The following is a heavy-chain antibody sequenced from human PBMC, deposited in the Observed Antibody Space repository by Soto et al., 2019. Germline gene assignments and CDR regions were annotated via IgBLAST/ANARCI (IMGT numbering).Heavy chain of an antibody. D-gene: IGHD2-15*01. V-gene: IGHV4-34*01. CDR2: INHSGST. CDR3: ARAPGGHVALNFDY. J-gene: IGHJ4*02. CDR1: GGSFSGYY. Sequence: SETLSLTCAVYGGSFSGYYWSWIRQPPGKGLEWIGEINHSGSTNYNPSLKSRVTISVDTSKNQFSLKLSSVTAADTAVYYCARAPGGHVALNFDYWGQGTLVTVSS.